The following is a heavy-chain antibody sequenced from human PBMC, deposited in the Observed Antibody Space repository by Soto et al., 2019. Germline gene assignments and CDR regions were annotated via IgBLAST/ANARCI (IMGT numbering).Heavy chain of an antibody. V-gene: IGHV2-5*02. Sequence: QITLKESGPTLVKPTQTLTLTCTFSGLSLSTSGVGVGWIRQPPVKPLEWLALIYCDDDNRYSPSLKSRLTITKDTSKTQVVLTMTNMDPVDTATYYCAHIVVVVPAAIDFDYWGQGTLVTVSS. CDR2: IYCDDDN. J-gene: IGHJ4*02. D-gene: IGHD2-2*01. CDR1: GLSLSTSGVG. CDR3: AHIVVVVPAAIDFDY.